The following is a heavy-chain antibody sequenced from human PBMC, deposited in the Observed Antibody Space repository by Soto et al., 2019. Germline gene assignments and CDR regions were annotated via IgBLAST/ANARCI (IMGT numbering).Heavy chain of an antibody. CDR2: IYYSGST. J-gene: IGHJ6*02. CDR1: GGSISSGGYY. V-gene: IGHV4-31*03. D-gene: IGHD3-9*01. Sequence: PSETLSLTCTVSGGSISSGGYYWSWIRQHPGKGLEWIGYIYYSGSTYYNPSLKSRVTISVDTSKNQFSLKLSSVTAADTAVYYCARGVLRYFDWLSSETYYYYGMDVWGQGTTATVSS. CDR3: ARGVLRYFDWLSSETYYYYGMDV.